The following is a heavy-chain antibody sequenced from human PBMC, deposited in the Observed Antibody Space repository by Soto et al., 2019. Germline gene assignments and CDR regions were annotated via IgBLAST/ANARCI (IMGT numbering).Heavy chain of an antibody. J-gene: IGHJ6*02. V-gene: IGHV3-21*01. CDR3: AGEGSSYYYYGMDV. D-gene: IGHD2-2*01. Sequence: GGSLRLSCAASGFTFSSYSMNWVRQAPGKGLEWVSSISSSSSYIYYADSVKGRFTISRDNAKNSLYLQMNSLRAEDTAVYYCAGEGSSYYYYGMDVWGQGTTVTVSS. CDR1: GFTFSSYS. CDR2: ISSSSSYI.